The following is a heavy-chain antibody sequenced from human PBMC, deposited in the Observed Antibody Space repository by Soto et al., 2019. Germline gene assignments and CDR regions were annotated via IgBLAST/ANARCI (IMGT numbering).Heavy chain of an antibody. CDR2: ISGSGGTT. D-gene: IGHD3-10*01. CDR3: AKESGYYYGSGSQAP. J-gene: IGHJ5*02. V-gene: IGHV3-23*01. CDR1: GFTFSGYA. Sequence: GSLRLSCAASGFTFSGYAMSWVRQAPGKGLEWVSAISGSGGTTYYADSVKGRFTISRDNSKNTLYLQMNSLRAEDTAIYYCAKESGYYYGSGSQAPWGQGTLVTVSS.